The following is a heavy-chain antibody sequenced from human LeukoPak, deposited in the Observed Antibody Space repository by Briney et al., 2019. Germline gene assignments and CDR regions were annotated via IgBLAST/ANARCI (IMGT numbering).Heavy chain of an antibody. CDR2: IYYSGST. CDR1: GGSISSCY. Sequence: SETLSLTCTVSGGSISSCYWSWIRQPPGKGLEWIGYIYYSGSTNYNPSLKSRVTISVDTSKNQFSLKLSSVTAADTAVYYCARRVTMVRGNRYSWFDPWGQGTLVTVSS. CDR3: ARRVTMVRGNRYSWFDP. D-gene: IGHD3-10*01. V-gene: IGHV4-59*01. J-gene: IGHJ5*02.